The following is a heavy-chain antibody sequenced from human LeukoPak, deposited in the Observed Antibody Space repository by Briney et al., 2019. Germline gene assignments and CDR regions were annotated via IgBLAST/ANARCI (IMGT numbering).Heavy chain of an antibody. V-gene: IGHV3-7*01. Sequence: GGSLRLSCAASGFPFSSYWMSWVRQAPGKGLEWVATIKQDGSEKYYVDSVKGRFTISRDNAQNSLYLQMNSLRAEDTAVYYCASRDFLTGYYDYWGQGTLVTVSS. J-gene: IGHJ4*02. CDR1: GFPFSSYW. CDR2: IKQDGSEK. CDR3: ASRDFLTGYYDY. D-gene: IGHD3-9*01.